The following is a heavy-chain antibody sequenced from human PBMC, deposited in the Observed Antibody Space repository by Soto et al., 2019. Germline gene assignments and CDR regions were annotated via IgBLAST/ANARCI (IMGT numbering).Heavy chain of an antibody. CDR3: ARDRSGSSHFDY. Sequence: EVQLVESGGGLVKPGGSLRLSCAASGFTFSSYSMNWVRQAPGKGLEWVSSISSSSSYIYYADSVKGRFTISRDNAKNSLYLQMNSLRAEDTAVYYCARDRSGSSHFDYWGQGTLVTVSS. CDR1: GFTFSSYS. D-gene: IGHD1-26*01. J-gene: IGHJ4*02. CDR2: ISSSSSYI. V-gene: IGHV3-21*01.